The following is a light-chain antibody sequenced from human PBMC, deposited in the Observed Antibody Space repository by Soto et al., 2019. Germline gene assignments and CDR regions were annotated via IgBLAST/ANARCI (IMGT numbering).Light chain of an antibody. J-gene: IGLJ2*01. CDR1: SSDVGGYNY. V-gene: IGLV2-8*01. Sequence: QSVLTQPPSASGSPGQSVTISCTGTSSDVGGYNYVSWYQQHPGKAPKVIIYDVSKRPSGVPDRFSGSKSGNTASLTVSGLQIEDEADYYCGSHAGSSAVFGGGTKLTVL. CDR3: GSHAGSSAV. CDR2: DVS.